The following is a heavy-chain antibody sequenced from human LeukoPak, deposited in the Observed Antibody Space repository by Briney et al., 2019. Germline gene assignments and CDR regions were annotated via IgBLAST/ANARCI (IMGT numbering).Heavy chain of an antibody. CDR2: LIGSSGST. Sequence: PSESLSLTCTVSGGSISSYYWSWIRQPAGKGLEWVSVLIGSSGSTDYADSVKGRFTISRDNSKNTLFLQMNSLRAEDTAIYYCAKGAYDYIEIGYFDSWGQGTLVTVSS. V-gene: IGHV3-23*01. CDR3: AKGAYDYIEIGYFDS. D-gene: IGHD5-12*01. J-gene: IGHJ4*02. CDR1: GGSISSYY.